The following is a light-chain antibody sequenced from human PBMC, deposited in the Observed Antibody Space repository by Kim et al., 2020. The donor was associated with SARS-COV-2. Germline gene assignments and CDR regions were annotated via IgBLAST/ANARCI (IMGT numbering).Light chain of an antibody. CDR3: MLYYGGVWV. CDR2: STN. Sequence: PGGTVTLTCVFNTGAVTSDHYPNWFQQKPGQAPRALIHSTNKKHTWTPARFSGSLLGGKTALTLSSVQPEDEADYYCMLYYGGVWVFGGGTQLTVL. CDR1: TGAVTSDHY. J-gene: IGLJ3*02. V-gene: IGLV7-43*01.